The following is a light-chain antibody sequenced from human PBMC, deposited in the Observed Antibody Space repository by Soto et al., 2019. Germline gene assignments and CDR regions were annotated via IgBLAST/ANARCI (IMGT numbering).Light chain of an antibody. CDR1: SSDVGNYKY. CDR2: EVS. V-gene: IGLV2-8*01. Sequence: QAVVTQPPSASGSPGQSVTITCTGTSSDVGNYKYVSWYQQHPGKAPKLMIYEVSKRPSGVPDRFLGSKSGNTASLTVSGLQADDEADYYCSSYAGRNKFVFGTGTKLTVL. CDR3: SSYAGRNKFV. J-gene: IGLJ1*01.